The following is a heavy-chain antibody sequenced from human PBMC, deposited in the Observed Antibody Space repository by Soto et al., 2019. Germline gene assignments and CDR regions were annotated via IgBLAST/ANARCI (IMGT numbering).Heavy chain of an antibody. J-gene: IGHJ4*02. CDR2: IYYSGST. CDR3: ARHLRSIVWFDN. CDR1: SGSISNYY. Sequence: PSETLSLTCTVSSGSISNYYWSWIRQPPGKGLEWIGYIYYSGSTNYNPSLKSRVTISVDTSKNQFSLKMSSVTAADTAVYFCARHLRSIVWFDNGGRGTLVTVSS. D-gene: IGHD3-3*02. V-gene: IGHV4-59*08.